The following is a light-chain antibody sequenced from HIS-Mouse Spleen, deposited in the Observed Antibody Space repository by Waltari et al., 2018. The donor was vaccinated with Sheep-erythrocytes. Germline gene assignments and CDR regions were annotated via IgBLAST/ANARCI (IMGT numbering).Light chain of an antibody. Sequence: QSALTQPRSVSGSPGLSVTISCTGTSSDVGGYNYVPWYQPHPGKAPKLMIYDVSKRPSGVPDRFSGSKSGNTASLTISGLQAEDEADYYCCSYAGSYNHVFATGTKVTVL. J-gene: IGLJ1*01. V-gene: IGLV2-11*01. CDR3: CSYAGSYNHV. CDR2: DVS. CDR1: SSDVGGYNY.